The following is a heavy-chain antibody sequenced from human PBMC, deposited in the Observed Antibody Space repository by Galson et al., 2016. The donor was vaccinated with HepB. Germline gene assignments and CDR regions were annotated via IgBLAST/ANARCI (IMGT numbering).Heavy chain of an antibody. CDR3: VRDFLWGKGADAFDI. J-gene: IGHJ3*02. Sequence: SLRLSCAASGFNFITTWMHWVRQSPGKGLVWVSRINGDGRITNYADSVRGRFTISRDNAKNTVSLQMNSLRAEDTAIYYCVRDFLWGKGADAFDIWGQGTRVTVSS. CDR1: GFNFITTW. V-gene: IGHV3-74*01. CDR2: INGDGRIT. D-gene: IGHD3-16*01.